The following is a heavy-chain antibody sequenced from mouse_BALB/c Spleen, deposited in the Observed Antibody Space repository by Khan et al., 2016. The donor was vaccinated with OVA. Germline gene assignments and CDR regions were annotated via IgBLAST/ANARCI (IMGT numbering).Heavy chain of an antibody. D-gene: IGHD2-4*01. V-gene: IGHV1-5*01. Sequence: VQLKQSGTVLARPGASVKMSCKASGYSFTNYWMHWVQQRPGQGLEWIGAIYPGISDTRYIQKFKGKAKLTAVTSASTAYMELSSLTNEDSAVFYWSRAYDSYDCDYWGLGSTLPVSS. J-gene: IGHJ2*01. CDR3: SRAYDSYDCDY. CDR2: IYPGISDT. CDR1: GYSFTNYW.